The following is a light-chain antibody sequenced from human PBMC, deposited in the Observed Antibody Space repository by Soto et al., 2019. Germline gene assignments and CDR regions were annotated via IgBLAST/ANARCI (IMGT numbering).Light chain of an antibody. CDR3: LQSDSSPYT. CDR2: AAS. J-gene: IGKJ2*01. CDR1: QSISRY. Sequence: DIQVTQSPSSLSASVGDRVTISCRTSQSISRYLHWYQHRPGKDPNLLIYAASSLQSGVSSRFSGSGSGTDFPLTSSDLQPEDFATYYCLQSDSSPYTFGQGTKLEI. V-gene: IGKV1-39*01.